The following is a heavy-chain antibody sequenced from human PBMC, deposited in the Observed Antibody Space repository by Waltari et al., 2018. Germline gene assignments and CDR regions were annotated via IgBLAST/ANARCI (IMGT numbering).Heavy chain of an antibody. Sequence: EVQLVESGGGLVKPGGSLRLSCAASGFTIRDFGMSWVRQAPGKGLEWVSATTNGNSHLYYADSVRGRFTVSIDNAKNSLYLQMNNLRAEDTAVYYCARALTTPNDYWGQGTLVTVSS. J-gene: IGHJ4*02. CDR3: ARALTTPNDY. CDR2: TTNGNSHL. D-gene: IGHD4-17*01. CDR1: GFTIRDFG. V-gene: IGHV3-21*03.